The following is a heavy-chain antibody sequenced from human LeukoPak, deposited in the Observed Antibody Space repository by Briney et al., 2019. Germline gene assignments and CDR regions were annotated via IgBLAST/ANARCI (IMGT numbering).Heavy chain of an antibody. CDR1: GFTFSSYW. CDR2: IKQDGSEK. V-gene: IGHV3-7*01. D-gene: IGHD6-19*01. J-gene: IGHJ4*02. CDR3: ARAQFIAGQWLVRRPAYFDY. Sequence: PGGSLRLSCAASGFTFSSYWMSWVRQAPGKGLEWVANIKQDGSEKYYVDSVKGRFTISRDNAKNSLYLQMNSLRAEDTAVYYCARAQFIAGQWLVRRPAYFDYWGQGTLVTVSS.